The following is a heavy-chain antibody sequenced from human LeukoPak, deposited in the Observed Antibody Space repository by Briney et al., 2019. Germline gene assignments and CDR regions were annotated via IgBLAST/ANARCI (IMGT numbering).Heavy chain of an antibody. Sequence: TTGGSLRLSCTTSGLTFSTSGFNWVRQAPGKGLEWVASIGPTGFDRYHAGSIEGRFTISRDNANNFLYLQMDSLRAEDTAVYYCATETNGRHYDYWGQGTLLTVSS. CDR3: ATETNGRHYDY. CDR1: GLTFSTSG. J-gene: IGHJ4*02. CDR2: IGPTGFDR. D-gene: IGHD1-14*01. V-gene: IGHV3-21*06.